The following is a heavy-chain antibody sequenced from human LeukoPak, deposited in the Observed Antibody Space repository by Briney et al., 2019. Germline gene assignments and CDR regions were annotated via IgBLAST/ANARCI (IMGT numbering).Heavy chain of an antibody. CDR2: ISSSGSTI. CDR1: GFTFSDYY. J-gene: IGHJ5*02. V-gene: IGHV3-11*04. D-gene: IGHD6-6*01. CDR3: ARDVGTSSNWYDP. Sequence: GGSLRLSCAASGFTFSDYYMSWIRQAPGKGLEWVSYISSSGSTIYYADSVRGRFTISRDNTKNSLFLQMNSLRAEDTAIDYCARDVGTSSNWYDPWGQGTLVTVSS.